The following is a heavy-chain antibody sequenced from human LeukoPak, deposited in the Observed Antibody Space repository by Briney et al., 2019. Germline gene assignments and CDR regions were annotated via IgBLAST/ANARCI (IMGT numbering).Heavy chain of an antibody. J-gene: IGHJ5*02. V-gene: IGHV1-2*02. CDR1: GYTFTAYY. D-gene: IGHD4-17*01. Sequence: ASVKLSCKASGYTFTAYYMHWVRHAPGQGLEWMGWINPNSGDTNYAQKFQGRVTMTRDTSITTAYMELSRLRSDDTAVYYCARDYGDYPYNWFDPWGQGTLVTVSS. CDR2: INPNSGDT. CDR3: ARDYGDYPYNWFDP.